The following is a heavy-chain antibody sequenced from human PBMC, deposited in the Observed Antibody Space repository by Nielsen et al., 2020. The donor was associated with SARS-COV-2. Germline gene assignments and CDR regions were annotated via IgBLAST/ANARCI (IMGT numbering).Heavy chain of an antibody. D-gene: IGHD6-19*01. CDR3: ARDRMKEVAE. J-gene: IGHJ4*02. V-gene: IGHV4-39*07. Sequence: SETLSLTCTVSGGSISSSSYYWGWIRQPPGKGLEWIGSIYYSGSTYYNPSLKSRVTISVDTSKNQFSLKLSSVTAADTAVYYCARDRMKEVAEWGQGTLVTVSS. CDR1: GGSISSSSYY. CDR2: IYYSGST.